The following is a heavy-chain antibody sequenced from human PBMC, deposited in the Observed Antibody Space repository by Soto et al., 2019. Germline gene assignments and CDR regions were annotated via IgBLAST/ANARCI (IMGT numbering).Heavy chain of an antibody. CDR3: ARDRPVYSSPWSWFDP. CDR1: GGTSSSYA. J-gene: IGHJ5*02. Sequence: QVQLVQSGAEVKKPGSSVKVSCKASGGTSSSYAISWVRQAPGQGLEWMGGIIPIFGTANYAQKFQGRVTITADESTSTAYMELSSLRSEDTAVYYCARDRPVYSSPWSWFDPWGQGTLVTVSS. CDR2: IIPIFGTA. D-gene: IGHD6-13*01. V-gene: IGHV1-69*01.